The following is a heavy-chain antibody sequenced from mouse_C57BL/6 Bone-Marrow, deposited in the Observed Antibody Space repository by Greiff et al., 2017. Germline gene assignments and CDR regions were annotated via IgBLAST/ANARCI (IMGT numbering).Heavy chain of an antibody. CDR3: SAVVAKIDY. CDR2: IRNKANNQAT. CDR1: GFTFSDAW. D-gene: IGHD1-1*01. Sequence: EVKLVESGGGLVQPGGSMKLSCAASGFTFSDAWMDWVRQSPEKGLEWVAEIRNKANNQATYYAESVKGRFTISRDDSKSSVYLQMYSLRAEDTGIYYCSAVVAKIDYWGQGTTLTVSS. V-gene: IGHV6-6*01. J-gene: IGHJ2*01.